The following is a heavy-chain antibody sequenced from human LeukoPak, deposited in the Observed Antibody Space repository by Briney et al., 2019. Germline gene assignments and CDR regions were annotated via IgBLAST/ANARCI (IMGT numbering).Heavy chain of an antibody. Sequence: ASVKVSCKASGGTFSSYTISWVRQAPGQGLEWMGRIIPILGIANYAQKFQGRVTITADKSTSTAYMELSSLRSEDTAVYYCARDLDYYDSSGYYSTFDHWGQGTLVTVSS. V-gene: IGHV1-69*04. D-gene: IGHD3-22*01. CDR3: ARDLDYYDSSGYYSTFDH. CDR1: GGTFSSYT. CDR2: IIPILGIA. J-gene: IGHJ4*02.